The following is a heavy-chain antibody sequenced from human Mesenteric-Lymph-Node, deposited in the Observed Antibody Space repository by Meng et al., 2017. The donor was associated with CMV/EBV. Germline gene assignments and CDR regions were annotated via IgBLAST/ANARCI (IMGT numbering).Heavy chain of an antibody. D-gene: IGHD3-3*02. V-gene: IGHV3-30*02. J-gene: IGHJ6*02. CDR1: GFTFTIYG. CDR2: IGSDGSNK. Sequence: LSLTCAVSGFTFTIYGMHWVRQTPGKGLEWVAFIGSDGSNKYYADSVRGRFTISRDNSKNTLDLQMNSLRPEDTAVYYCARDGIRGADAWGQGTTVTVSS. CDR3: ARDGIRGADA.